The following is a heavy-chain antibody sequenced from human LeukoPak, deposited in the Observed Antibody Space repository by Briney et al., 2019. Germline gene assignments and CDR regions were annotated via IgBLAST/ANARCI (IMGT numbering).Heavy chain of an antibody. Sequence: PSETLSLTCTVSGGSISSYYWGWIRQPPGKGLEWIGSIYYSGSTYYNPSLKSRVTISVDTSKNQFSLKLSSVTAADTAVYYCARGYWFYFDYWGQGTLVTVSS. CDR2: IYYSGST. J-gene: IGHJ4*02. V-gene: IGHV4-39*07. CDR3: ARGYWFYFDY. CDR1: GGSISSYY. D-gene: IGHD2-8*02.